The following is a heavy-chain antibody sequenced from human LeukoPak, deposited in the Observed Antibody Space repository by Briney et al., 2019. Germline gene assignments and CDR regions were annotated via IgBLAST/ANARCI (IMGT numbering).Heavy chain of an antibody. CDR1: GGSISNYY. D-gene: IGHD7-27*01. CDR3: ARGWGYLDY. CDR2: IYYSGST. Sequence: SETLSPTCTVSGGSISNYYWSWIRQPPGKGLEWIGYIYYSGSTNYNPSLKSRVTISVDTSKNQFSLKLSSVTAADTAVYYCARGWGYLDYWGQGTLVTVSS. J-gene: IGHJ4*02. V-gene: IGHV4-59*01.